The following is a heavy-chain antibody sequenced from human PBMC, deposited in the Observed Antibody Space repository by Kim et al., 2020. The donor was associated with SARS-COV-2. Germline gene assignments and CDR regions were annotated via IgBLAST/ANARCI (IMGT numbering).Heavy chain of an antibody. J-gene: IGHJ4*02. V-gene: IGHV3-30*18. Sequence: GGSLRLSCAASGFTFSSYGMHWVRQAPGKGLEWVAVISYDGSNKYYADSVKGRFTISRDNSKNTLYLQMNSLRAEDTAVYYCAKSTEYQLLWGAPNDYWGQGTLVTVSS. D-gene: IGHD2-2*01. CDR2: ISYDGSNK. CDR3: AKSTEYQLLWGAPNDY. CDR1: GFTFSSYG.